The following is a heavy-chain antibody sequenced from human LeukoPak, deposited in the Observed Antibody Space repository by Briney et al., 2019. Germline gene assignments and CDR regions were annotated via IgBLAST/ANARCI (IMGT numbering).Heavy chain of an antibody. CDR3: ARVQDIVVVPAAKISYGKGYCFDY. CDR1: GGSISSYY. CDR2: IYYSGST. J-gene: IGHJ4*02. V-gene: IGHV4-59*01. D-gene: IGHD2-2*01. Sequence: PSETLSLTCTVSGGSISSYYWSWIRQPPGKGLEWIGYIYYSGSTNYNPSLKSRVTISVDTSKNQFSLKLSSVTAADTAVYYCARVQDIVVVPAAKISYGKGYCFDYWGQGTLVTVSS.